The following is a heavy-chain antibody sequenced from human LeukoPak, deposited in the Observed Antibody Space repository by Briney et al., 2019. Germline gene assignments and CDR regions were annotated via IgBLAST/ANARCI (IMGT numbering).Heavy chain of an antibody. CDR1: GFTFTTYM. J-gene: IGHJ4*02. CDR2: FYPGDSEP. V-gene: IGHV5-51*01. CDR3: GRRDIGGYNAYDPVFDY. D-gene: IGHD5-12*01. Sequence: GALLQTSCRSSGFTFTTYMIGLGRALPRKVVGGMGIFYPGDSEPRYSPSLQGQVTISADKSVNPAYLQWSRLKASDTAMYYCGRRDIGGYNAYDPVFDYWGQGTLVTVSS.